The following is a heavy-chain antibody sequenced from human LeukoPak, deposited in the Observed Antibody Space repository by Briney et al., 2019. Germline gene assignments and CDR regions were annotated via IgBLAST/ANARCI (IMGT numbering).Heavy chain of an antibody. CDR3: ARVRGYSGYGGFDY. CDR1: GYTFTGYY. CDR2: INPNSGGT. Sequence: ASVKVSCKASGYTFTGYYMHWVRQAPGQGLEWMGWINPNSGGTNYAQKFQGRVTMTTDTSTSTAYMELRSLRSDDTAVYYCARVRGYSGYGGFDYWGQGTLVTVSS. V-gene: IGHV1-2*02. J-gene: IGHJ4*02. D-gene: IGHD5-12*01.